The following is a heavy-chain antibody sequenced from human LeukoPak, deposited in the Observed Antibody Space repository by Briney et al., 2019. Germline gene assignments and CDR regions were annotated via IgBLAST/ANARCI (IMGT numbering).Heavy chain of an antibody. V-gene: IGHV1-8*01. D-gene: IGHD4-11*01. Sequence: ASVKVSCKASGYTFTSYDINWVRQATGQGLEWMGWMNPNSGNTGYAQKFQGRVTMTRNTSISTAYMELRSLRSDDTAVYYCARDSRATVTTNYYYYYGMDVWGQGTTVTVSS. J-gene: IGHJ6*02. CDR2: MNPNSGNT. CDR3: ARDSRATVTTNYYYYYGMDV. CDR1: GYTFTSYD.